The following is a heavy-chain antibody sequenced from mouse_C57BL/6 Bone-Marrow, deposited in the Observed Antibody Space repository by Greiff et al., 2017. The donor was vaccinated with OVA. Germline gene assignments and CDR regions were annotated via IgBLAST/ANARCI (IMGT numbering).Heavy chain of an antibody. J-gene: IGHJ4*01. CDR2: INPSTGGT. Sequence: VQLKESGPELVKPGASVKISCKASGYSFTGYYMNWVKQSPEKSLEWIGEINPSTGGTTYNQKFKAKATLTVDKSSSTAYMQLKSLTSEDSAVYDCARPGRDYAMDYWGQGTSVTVSS. CDR3: ARPGRDYAMDY. V-gene: IGHV1-42*01. CDR1: GYSFTGYY.